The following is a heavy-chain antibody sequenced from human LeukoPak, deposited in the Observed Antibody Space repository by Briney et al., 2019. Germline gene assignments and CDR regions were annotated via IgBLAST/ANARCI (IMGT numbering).Heavy chain of an antibody. D-gene: IGHD4-17*01. V-gene: IGHV3-30*04. Sequence: GGSLRLSCAASGFTFSSYAMHWVRQAPGKGLEWVAVISYDGSNRYYADSVKGRFTISRDNSKNTLYLQMNSLRAEDTAVYYCATIYGDYVVGAFDIWGQGTMVTVSS. J-gene: IGHJ3*02. CDR2: ISYDGSNR. CDR3: ATIYGDYVVGAFDI. CDR1: GFTFSSYA.